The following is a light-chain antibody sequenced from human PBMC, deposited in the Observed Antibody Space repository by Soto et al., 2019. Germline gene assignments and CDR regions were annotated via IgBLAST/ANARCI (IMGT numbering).Light chain of an antibody. CDR3: QHYNSYSEA. CDR2: KAS. V-gene: IGKV1-5*03. CDR1: QTISSW. J-gene: IGKJ1*01. Sequence: DIQMTQSPSTLSGSVGDRVTITCRASQTISSWLAWYQQKPGKAPKLLIYKASTLKSGVPSRFSGSGSGTEFTLTSSSLQPDDFATNYCQHYNSYSEAFGQGTKEELK.